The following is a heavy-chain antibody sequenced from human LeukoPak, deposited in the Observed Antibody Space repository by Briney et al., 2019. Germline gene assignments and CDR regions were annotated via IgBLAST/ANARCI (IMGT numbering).Heavy chain of an antibody. CDR1: GYTFTSHG. D-gene: IGHD3-10*01. V-gene: IGHV1-18*04. Sequence: ASVKVSCKASGYTFTSHGISWVRQAPGQGLEWMGWISAYNGNTNYAQKLQGRVTMTTDTSTSTAYMELRSLRSDDTAVYYCARLGEGIYGSGISSWYFDYWGQGTLVTVSS. CDR3: ARLGEGIYGSGISSWYFDY. CDR2: ISAYNGNT. J-gene: IGHJ4*02.